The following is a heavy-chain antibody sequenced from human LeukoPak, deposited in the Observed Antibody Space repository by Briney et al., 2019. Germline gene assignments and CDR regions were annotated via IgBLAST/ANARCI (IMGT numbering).Heavy chain of an antibody. D-gene: IGHD5-18*01. CDR3: AKDGGVDPTMASLDYFDL. CDR2: INPLDVAT. CDR1: GYTFTNSH. J-gene: IGHJ4*02. V-gene: IGHV1-46*01. Sequence: ASVKVSCKASGYTFTNSHMQWVRQAPGLGLEWMGIINPLDVATSYAQKFQGRVTMTSDTPTSTVYMELGSLKSEDTAVYYCAKDGGVDPTMASLDYFDLWGQGTLVTVSS.